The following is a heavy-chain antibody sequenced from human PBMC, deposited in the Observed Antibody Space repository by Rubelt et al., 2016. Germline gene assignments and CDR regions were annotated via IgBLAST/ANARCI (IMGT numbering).Heavy chain of an antibody. V-gene: IGHV1-18*04. J-gene: IGHJ4*02. Sequence: QVQLVQSGADMKNPGASVKVSCKASGYTFTNYYIHWVRQAPGQGLEWMGWTSAYSGNTNYAQKFQGRVTMTTDTSTNTAYMELRSLRYDDTAMYYWARGWGDYWGQGTLVTVSS. CDR1: GYTFTNYY. D-gene: IGHD7-27*01. CDR2: TSAYSGNT. CDR3: ARGWGDY.